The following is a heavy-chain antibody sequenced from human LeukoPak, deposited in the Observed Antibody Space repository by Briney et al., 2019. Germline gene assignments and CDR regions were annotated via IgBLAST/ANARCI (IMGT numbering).Heavy chain of an antibody. CDR3: ARSRRDSAWYIDDY. Sequence: GGSLRLSCAASGFTFSSFSMNWVRQAPGKGLEWVASIDTTSTYIFYADSVRGRFTISRDHARSSLSLQMHSLTADDTAVYYCARSRRDSAWYIDDYWGQGTLVTVSS. CDR2: IDTTSTYI. CDR1: GFTFSSFS. D-gene: IGHD6-13*01. V-gene: IGHV3-21*01. J-gene: IGHJ4*02.